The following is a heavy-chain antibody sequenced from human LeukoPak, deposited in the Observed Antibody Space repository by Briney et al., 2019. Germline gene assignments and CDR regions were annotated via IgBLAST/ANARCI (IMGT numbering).Heavy chain of an antibody. V-gene: IGHV1-24*01. CDR1: GYTLTELS. CDR3: ATDFTEADAFDI. CDR2: LDHEDGKT. J-gene: IGHJ3*02. Sequence: ASVKVSCKVSGYTLTELSMHWVRQAPGKGLEWMGGLDHEDGKTMYAQKFQGRVTMTEDISTHTAYMELSSLKSEDTAVYYCATDFTEADAFDIWGQGTMVTVSS.